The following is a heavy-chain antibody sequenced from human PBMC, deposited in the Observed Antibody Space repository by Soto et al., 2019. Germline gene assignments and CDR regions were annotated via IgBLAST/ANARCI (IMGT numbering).Heavy chain of an antibody. CDR3: AKDQRWLQHRYFDY. D-gene: IGHD5-18*01. V-gene: IGHV3-30*18. Sequence: GGSLRLSCAASGFTFSSYGMHWVRQAPGKGLEWVAVISYDGSNKYYADSVKGRFTISRDNSKNTLYLQMNSLRAEDTAVYYCAKDQRWLQHRYFDYWGQGTLVTVSS. CDR2: ISYDGSNK. CDR1: GFTFSSYG. J-gene: IGHJ4*02.